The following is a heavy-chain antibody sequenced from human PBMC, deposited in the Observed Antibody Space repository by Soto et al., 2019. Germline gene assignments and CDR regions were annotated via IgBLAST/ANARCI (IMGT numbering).Heavy chain of an antibody. CDR2: IYWDGYK. J-gene: IGHJ4*02. CDR1: GFSLRTSGVG. CDR3: AHKGGGDRILDY. V-gene: IGHV2-5*02. Sequence: QITLKESGPTLVKPTQTLTLTCAFSGFSLRTSGVGVGWIRQPPGKALEWLALIYWDGYKHYSPSLKSRLTIPEDTSKNQVVLTMTKRDPVDTATFFCAHKGGGDRILDYWGQGTLVTVSS. D-gene: IGHD3-16*01.